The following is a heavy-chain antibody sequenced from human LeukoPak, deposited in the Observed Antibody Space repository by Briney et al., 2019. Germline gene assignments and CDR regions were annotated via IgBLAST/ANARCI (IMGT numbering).Heavy chain of an antibody. D-gene: IGHD6-19*01. CDR3: ARAPGYSSGWYYY. CDR2: IDHSGST. J-gene: IGHJ4*02. Sequence: SETLSLTCAVYGGSFSGYYWSWIRQPPGKGLEWIGEIDHSGSTNYNPSLKSRVTISVDTSKNQFSLKLSSVTAADTAVYYCARAPGYSSGWYYYWGQGTLVTVSS. V-gene: IGHV4-34*01. CDR1: GGSFSGYY.